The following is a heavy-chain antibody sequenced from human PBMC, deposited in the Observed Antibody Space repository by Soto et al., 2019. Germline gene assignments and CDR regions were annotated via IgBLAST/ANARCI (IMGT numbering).Heavy chain of an antibody. V-gene: IGHV1-18*01. CDR3: ARDRSGSSWYEPYYYGMDV. D-gene: IGHD6-13*01. J-gene: IGHJ6*02. CDR2: ISAYNGNT. Sequence: ASVKVSCKASGYTFTSYGISWVRQAPGRGLEWMGWISAYNGNTNYAQKLQGRVTMTTDTSTSTAYMELRSPRSDDTAVYYCARDRSGSSWYEPYYYGMDVWGQGTTVTVSS. CDR1: GYTFTSYG.